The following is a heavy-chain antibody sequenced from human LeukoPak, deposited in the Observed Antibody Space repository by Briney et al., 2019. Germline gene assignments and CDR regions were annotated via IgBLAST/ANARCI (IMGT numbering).Heavy chain of an antibody. D-gene: IGHD4-17*01. Sequence: SETLSLTCTVSGGSISTSSYYWGWIRQPPGKGLEWIGSIYYSGSTYYNPSLKSRVTISVDTSKNQFSLKLSSVTAADTAMYFCARQGYADFSSRPFDYWGQGTLVTVSS. CDR1: GGSISTSSYY. V-gene: IGHV4-39*01. CDR3: ARQGYADFSSRPFDY. CDR2: IYYSGST. J-gene: IGHJ4*02.